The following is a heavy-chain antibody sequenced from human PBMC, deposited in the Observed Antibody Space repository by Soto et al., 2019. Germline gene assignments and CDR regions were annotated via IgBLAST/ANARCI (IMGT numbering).Heavy chain of an antibody. D-gene: IGHD2-15*01. CDR3: ARGRGGRGDY. CDR1: GGTFSSYT. Sequence: QVQLVQSGAEVKKPGSSVKVSCKASGGTFSSYTISWVRQAPGQGLEWMGWIIPILGIANYAQKFQGRVTITAEKSTSTAYVELSSLRSEDTAVYYCARGRGGRGDYWGQGTLVTVSS. V-gene: IGHV1-69*02. J-gene: IGHJ4*02. CDR2: IIPILGIA.